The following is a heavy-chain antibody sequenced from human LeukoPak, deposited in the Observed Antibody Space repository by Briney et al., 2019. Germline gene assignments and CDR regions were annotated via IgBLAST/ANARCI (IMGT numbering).Heavy chain of an antibody. Sequence: GGSLRLSCAVSRFTFSSYAMHWVRQAPGKGLEYVSAISSNGGSTYYANSVKGRFTISRDNSKNTLYLQMGSLRAEDMAVYYCARGVLARGSSGWYFDYWGQGTLVTVSS. CDR1: RFTFSSYA. V-gene: IGHV3-64*01. CDR3: ARGVLARGSSGWYFDY. CDR2: ISSNGGST. J-gene: IGHJ4*02. D-gene: IGHD6-19*01.